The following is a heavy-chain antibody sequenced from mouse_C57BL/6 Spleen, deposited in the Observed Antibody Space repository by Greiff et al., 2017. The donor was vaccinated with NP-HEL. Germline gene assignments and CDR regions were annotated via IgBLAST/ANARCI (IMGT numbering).Heavy chain of an antibody. CDR2: IRSKSNNYAT. D-gene: IGHD1-1*01. V-gene: IGHV10-1*01. CDR1: GFSFNTYA. CDR3: VRSITPGLYAMDY. Sequence: EVQVVESGGGLVQPKGSLKLSCAASGFSFNTYAMNWVRQAPGKGLEWVARIRSKSNNYATYYADSVKDRFTISRDDSESMLYLQMNNLKTEDTAMYYCVRSITPGLYAMDYWGQGTSVTVSS. J-gene: IGHJ4*01.